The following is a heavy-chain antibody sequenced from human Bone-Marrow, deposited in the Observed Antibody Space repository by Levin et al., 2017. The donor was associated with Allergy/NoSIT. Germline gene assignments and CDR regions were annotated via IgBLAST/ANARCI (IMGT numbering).Heavy chain of an antibody. Sequence: SQTLSLTCTVSGSISGYYWSWIRQPPGKGLEWIGYIHYTGSTNYNPSLESRVTISVDTSMNQFSLKLSSVTAADTAVYYCARRLGPTVVTWTYYGMDVWGQGTTVTVSS. J-gene: IGHJ6*02. D-gene: IGHD4-23*01. V-gene: IGHV4-59*01. CDR1: GSISGYY. CDR2: IHYTGST. CDR3: ARRLGPTVVTWTYYGMDV.